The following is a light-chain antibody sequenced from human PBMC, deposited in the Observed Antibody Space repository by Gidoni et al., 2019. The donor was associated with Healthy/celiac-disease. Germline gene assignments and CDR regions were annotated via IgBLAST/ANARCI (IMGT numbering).Light chain of an antibody. V-gene: IGKV3-15*01. CDR3: QQYNNWPPRYT. J-gene: IGKJ2*01. CDR1: QSVSSN. Sequence: EKVITQSSGPLSVSPGERATPSCRASQSVSSNLAWYQQKPGQAPRLLIYGASTRATGIPARFSGSGSGTEFTLTISSLQSEDFAVYYCQQYNNWPPRYTFXQXTKLEIK. CDR2: GAS.